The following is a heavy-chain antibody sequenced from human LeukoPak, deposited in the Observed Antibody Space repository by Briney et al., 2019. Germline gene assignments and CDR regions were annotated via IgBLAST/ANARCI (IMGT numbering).Heavy chain of an antibody. V-gene: IGHV3-9*01. J-gene: IGHJ4*02. CDR3: AKDLGSGIGGYCSSTSCYFDY. Sequence: GGSLRLSCAASGFTFDDYAMHWVRQAPGKGLEWVSGISWNSGSIGYADSVKGRFTISRDNAKNSLCLQMNSLRAEDTALYYCAKDLGSGIGGYCSSTSCYFDYWGQGTLVTVSS. CDR2: ISWNSGSI. CDR1: GFTFDDYA. D-gene: IGHD2-2*01.